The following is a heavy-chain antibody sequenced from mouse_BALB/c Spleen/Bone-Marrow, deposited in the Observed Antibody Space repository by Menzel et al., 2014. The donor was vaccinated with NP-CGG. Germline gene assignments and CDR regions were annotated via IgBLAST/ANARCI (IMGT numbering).Heavy chain of an antibody. CDR1: GDSITSGY. D-gene: IGHD2-4*01. Sequence: EVKLMESGPSLVKPSQTLSLTCSVTGDSITSGYWNWIRKFPGNKLEYMGYISCSGSTYYNPSLKSRISITRDTSKNQYYLQLNSVTIEDTATYYCARYKGYYDHDGDYFDYWGQGTTLTVSS. CDR2: ISCSGST. V-gene: IGHV3-8*02. J-gene: IGHJ2*01. CDR3: ARYKGYYDHDGDYFDY.